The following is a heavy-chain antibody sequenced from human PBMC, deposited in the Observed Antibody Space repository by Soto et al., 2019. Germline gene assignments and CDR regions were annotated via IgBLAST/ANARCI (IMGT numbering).Heavy chain of an antibody. CDR2: INAANGDT. CDR3: VRRHVSATGIDWFDP. Sequence: ASVKVSFKASGYTFASYGIHWVRQAPGQRLEWMGWINAANGDTKYSPKFQGRVTITRDTSASTAYMELSSLRSEDTAVYYCVRRHVSATGIDWFDPWGQGTLVTVSS. CDR1: GYTFASYG. J-gene: IGHJ5*02. D-gene: IGHD6-13*01. V-gene: IGHV1-3*01.